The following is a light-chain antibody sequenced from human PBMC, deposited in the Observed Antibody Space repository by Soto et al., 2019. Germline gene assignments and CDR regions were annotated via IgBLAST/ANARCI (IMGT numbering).Light chain of an antibody. Sequence: SSELTQPPSVSVAPGQTARITCGGNNIGSKSVPWYQQQPGQAPVLVVYDDSDRPSGIPERFSGSTSGNTATLTISRVEAGDEADYYCQVWDSSSDHVVFGGGTKLTVL. CDR3: QVWDSSSDHVV. CDR2: DDS. CDR1: NIGSKS. V-gene: IGLV3-21*02. J-gene: IGLJ2*01.